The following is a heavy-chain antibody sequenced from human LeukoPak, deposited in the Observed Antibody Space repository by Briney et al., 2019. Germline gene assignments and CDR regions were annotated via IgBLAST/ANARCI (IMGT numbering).Heavy chain of an antibody. D-gene: IGHD3-3*01. CDR2: VQYTGST. Sequence: PSETLSLTCSVSGVSISSYSWSWLRQAPGKGLEWVASVQYTGSTTYNPSLRSRLTISADTSKSQFSLQLTSVTTADTAVYYCARVERNWSGYYAKVYYFDYWGQGTLVTVS. J-gene: IGHJ4*02. CDR3: ARVERNWSGYYAKVYYFDY. V-gene: IGHV4-59*01. CDR1: GVSISSYS.